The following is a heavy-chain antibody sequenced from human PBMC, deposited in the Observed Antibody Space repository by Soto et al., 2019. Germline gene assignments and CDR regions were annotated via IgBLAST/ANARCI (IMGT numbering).Heavy chain of an antibody. J-gene: IGHJ6*02. CDR3: ARAGYEFLGSFTYYGMDV. Sequence: SETLSLTCAVSGGSISSSNWWSWVRQPPGKGLEWIGEIYHSVSTNYNPSLKSRVTISVDKSKNQFSLKLSSVTAADTAVYYCARAGYEFLGSFTYYGMDVWGQGTTVTVSS. D-gene: IGHD3-3*01. V-gene: IGHV4-4*02. CDR2: IYHSVST. CDR1: GGSISSSNW.